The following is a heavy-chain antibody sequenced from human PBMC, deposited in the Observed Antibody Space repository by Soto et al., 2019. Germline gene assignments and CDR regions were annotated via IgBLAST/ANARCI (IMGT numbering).Heavy chain of an antibody. CDR3: ARSNWFDP. CDR1: GGSFISYY. Sequence: SETLSLTCAVYGGSFISYYWTWVRQSPGMGLEWIGEINHRGSTNYNPSLKSRVTISVDTSKNQFSLKLTSVTAADTAVYYCARSNWFDPWGQGTLVTAPQ. CDR2: INHRGST. V-gene: IGHV4-34*01. J-gene: IGHJ5*02.